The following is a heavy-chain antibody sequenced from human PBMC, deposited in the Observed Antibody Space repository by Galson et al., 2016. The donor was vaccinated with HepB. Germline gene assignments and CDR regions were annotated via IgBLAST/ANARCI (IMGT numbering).Heavy chain of an antibody. J-gene: IGHJ4*02. CDR2: ISAYNGYT. D-gene: IGHD2-21*02. CDR1: GYTFTSYG. CDR3: ARDALAYCGGDCYSDY. Sequence: SVKVSCKASGYTFTSYGISWVRQAPGQGLEWMGWISAYNGYTNYAQKLQGRVTMTTHTSTSTAYTELRSLRSDDTAVYYCARDALAYCGGDCYSDYWGQGTLVTVSS. V-gene: IGHV1-18*01.